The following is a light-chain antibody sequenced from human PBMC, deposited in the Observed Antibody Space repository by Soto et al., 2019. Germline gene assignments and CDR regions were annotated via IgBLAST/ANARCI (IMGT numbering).Light chain of an antibody. Sequence: QSVLTQPASVSGPPGQSITISCTGTSSDVGTYNYVSWYQQHPGKAPKLMIYDVRSRPSGVSDRFSGSKSGNTASLTISGLQAEDEADYYCSSYSSSGTLVFGTGTKVTVL. V-gene: IGLV2-14*03. J-gene: IGLJ1*01. CDR1: SSDVGTYNY. CDR3: SSYSSSGTLV. CDR2: DVR.